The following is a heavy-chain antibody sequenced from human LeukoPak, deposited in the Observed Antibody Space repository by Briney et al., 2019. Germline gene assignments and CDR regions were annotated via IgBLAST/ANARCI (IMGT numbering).Heavy chain of an antibody. CDR1: GFTFSSYG. CDR3: ARDVHSSWHPSPYYFDY. D-gene: IGHD6-13*01. V-gene: IGHV3-33*01. Sequence: GGSLRLSCAASGFTFSSYGMHWVRQAPGKGLEWVAVIWYDGSNKYYADSVKGRSTISRDNSKNTLYLQMNSLRDEDTAVYYCARDVHSSWHPSPYYFDYWGQGTLVTVSS. CDR2: IWYDGSNK. J-gene: IGHJ4*02.